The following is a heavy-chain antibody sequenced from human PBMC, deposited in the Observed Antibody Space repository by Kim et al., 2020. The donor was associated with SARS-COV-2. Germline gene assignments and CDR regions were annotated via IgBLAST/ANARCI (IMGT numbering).Heavy chain of an antibody. Sequence: ASVKVSCKASGYTFTSYGISWVRQAPGQGLEWMGWISAYNGNTNYAQKLQGRVTMTTDTSTSTAYMELRSLRSDDTAVYYCARYSSSWYRVDYYYGMDVWGQGTTVTVSS. CDR1: GYTFTSYG. CDR2: ISAYNGNT. J-gene: IGHJ6*02. V-gene: IGHV1-18*04. D-gene: IGHD6-13*01. CDR3: ARYSSSWYRVDYYYGMDV.